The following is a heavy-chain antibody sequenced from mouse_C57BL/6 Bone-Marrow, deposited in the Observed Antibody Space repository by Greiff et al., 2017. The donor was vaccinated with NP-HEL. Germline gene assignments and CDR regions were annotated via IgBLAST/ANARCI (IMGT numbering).Heavy chain of an antibody. CDR2: ISDGGSYT. J-gene: IGHJ4*01. D-gene: IGHD1-1*01. CDR3: ARAYGSSYEGYYYAMDY. CDR1: GFTFSSYA. Sequence: EVQLVESGGGLVKPGGSLKLSCAASGFTFSSYAMSWVRQTPEKRLEWVATISDGGSYTYYPDNVKGRFTISRDHAKHNLYLQMSHLKSEDTAMYYCARAYGSSYEGYYYAMDYWGQGTSVTVSS. V-gene: IGHV5-4*01.